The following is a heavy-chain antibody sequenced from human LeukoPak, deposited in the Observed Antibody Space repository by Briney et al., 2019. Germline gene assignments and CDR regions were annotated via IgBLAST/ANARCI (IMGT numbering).Heavy chain of an antibody. CDR2: ISSSSSYI. D-gene: IGHD2-15*01. CDR3: ARDPGVVVAAAYFDY. Sequence: GGSLRLSCAASGFTFSSYSMNWVRQASGKGLEWVSSISSSSSYIYYADSVKGRFTISRDNAKNSLYLQMNSLRAEDTAVYYCARDPGVVVAAAYFDYWGQGTLVTVSS. CDR1: GFTFSSYS. V-gene: IGHV3-21*01. J-gene: IGHJ4*02.